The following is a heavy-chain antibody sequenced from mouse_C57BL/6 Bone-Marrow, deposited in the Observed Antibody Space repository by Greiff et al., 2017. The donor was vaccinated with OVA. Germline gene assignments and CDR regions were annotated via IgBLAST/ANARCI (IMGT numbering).Heavy chain of an antibody. Sequence: EVNLVESGGGLVQPGGSLKLSCAASGFTFSDYYMYWVRQTPEKRLEWVAYISNGGGSTYYPDTVKGRFTISRDNAKNTLYLQMSRLKSEDTAMYYCARPLTTVVARYWYFDVWGTVTTVTVSS. J-gene: IGHJ1*03. CDR2: ISNGGGST. D-gene: IGHD1-1*01. CDR1: GFTFSDYY. CDR3: ARPLTTVVARYWYFDV. V-gene: IGHV5-12*01.